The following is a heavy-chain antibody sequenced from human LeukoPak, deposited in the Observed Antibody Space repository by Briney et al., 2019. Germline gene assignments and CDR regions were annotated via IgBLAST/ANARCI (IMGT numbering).Heavy chain of an antibody. CDR3: AGEGSTVTLSALGY. CDR1: GFTFDDYA. V-gene: IGHV3-9*01. CDR2: ISWNSGSI. Sequence: GRSLRLSCAASGFTFDDYAMHWVRQAPGKGLEWVSGISWNSGSIGYADSVKGRFTISRDNSKNTLYLQMNSLRAEDTAVYYCAGEGSTVTLSALGYWGQGTLVTVSS. D-gene: IGHD4-17*01. J-gene: IGHJ4*02.